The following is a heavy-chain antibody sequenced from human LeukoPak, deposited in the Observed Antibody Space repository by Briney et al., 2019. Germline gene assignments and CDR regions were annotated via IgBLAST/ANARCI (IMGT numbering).Heavy chain of an antibody. Sequence: PSETLSLTCTVSGGSISSGDYYWSWIRQPPGKGLEWIGYIYYSGSTYYNPSLKSRVTISVDTSKNQFSLKLSSVTAADTAVYYCARDKTGTPLNWFDPWGQGTLVTVSS. CDR1: GGSISSGDYY. D-gene: IGHD1-7*01. V-gene: IGHV4-30-4*08. CDR3: ARDKTGTPLNWFDP. CDR2: IYYSGST. J-gene: IGHJ5*02.